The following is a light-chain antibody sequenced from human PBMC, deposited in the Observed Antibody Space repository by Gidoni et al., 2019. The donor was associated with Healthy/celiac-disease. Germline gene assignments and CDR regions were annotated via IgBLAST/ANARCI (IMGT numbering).Light chain of an antibody. CDR2: AAS. V-gene: IGKV1D-8*02. CDR3: QQNGSFPLT. CDR1: QSISSY. J-gene: IGKJ1*01. Sequence: AIRLPHSPSLLSASTGDRATIICRVSQSISSYLNWYQQKPGKAPQLLIYAASILQSGVPSRFSGSGSGTDFTLTISSLQSEDFATYYCQQNGSFPLTFGHGTKVDVK.